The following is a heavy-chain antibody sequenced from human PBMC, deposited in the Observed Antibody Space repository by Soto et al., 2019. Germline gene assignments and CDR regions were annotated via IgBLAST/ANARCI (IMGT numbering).Heavy chain of an antibody. CDR3: ARDNDFWSGYGHPPNPPHYYMDV. CDR2: INSDGSST. D-gene: IGHD3-3*01. Sequence: GGSLRLSCAASGFTFSSYWMHWVRQAPGKGLVWVSRINSDGSSTSYADSVKGRFTISRDNAKNTLYLQMNSLRAEDTAVYYCARDNDFWSGYGHPPNPPHYYMDVWGKGTTVTVSS. J-gene: IGHJ6*03. V-gene: IGHV3-74*01. CDR1: GFTFSSYW.